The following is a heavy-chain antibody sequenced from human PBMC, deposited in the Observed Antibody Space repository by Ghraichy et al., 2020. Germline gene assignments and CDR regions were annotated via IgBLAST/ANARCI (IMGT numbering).Heavy chain of an antibody. CDR3: ARDEAATIFGVVIAGKDDAFDI. Sequence: GGSLRLSCAASGFTFSDYSMNWVRQAPGKGLEWVSSISSSSSYIYYADSVKGRFTISRDNAKNSLYLQMNSLRAEDTAVYYCARDEAATIFGVVIAGKDDAFDIWGQGTMVTVSS. V-gene: IGHV3-21*01. D-gene: IGHD3-3*01. CDR1: GFTFSDYS. CDR2: ISSSSSYI. J-gene: IGHJ3*02.